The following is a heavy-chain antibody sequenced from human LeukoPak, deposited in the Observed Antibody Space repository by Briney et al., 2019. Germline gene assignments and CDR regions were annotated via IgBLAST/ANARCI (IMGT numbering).Heavy chain of an antibody. D-gene: IGHD1-20*01. CDR1: GFTFTNAW. J-gene: IGHJ4*02. Sequence: GGSLRLSCAASGFTFTNAWMNWVRQAPGKGLEWVGRIKSKADGETIDYAAPVKGGFTFSRDDSKNMLYLQMNSLKSEDTAVYYCSTLTSRGLSDSWGQGTLVTVSS. CDR2: IKSKADGETI. V-gene: IGHV3-15*07. CDR3: STLTSRGLSDS.